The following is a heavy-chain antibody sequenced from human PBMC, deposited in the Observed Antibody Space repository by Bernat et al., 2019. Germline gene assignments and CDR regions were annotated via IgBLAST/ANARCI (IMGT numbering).Heavy chain of an antibody. CDR1: GFTFSGSA. V-gene: IGHV3-73*02. Sequence: EVQLVESGGGLVQPGGSLKLSCAASGFTFSGSAMHWVRQASGKGLEWVGRIRSKANSYATAYAASLKGRFTISRDDSKNTAYLQMNSLKTEDTAVYYCTGSVVVTAERYSGAFDIWGQGTMVTVSS. D-gene: IGHD2-21*02. J-gene: IGHJ3*02. CDR2: IRSKANSYAT. CDR3: TGSVVVTAERYSGAFDI.